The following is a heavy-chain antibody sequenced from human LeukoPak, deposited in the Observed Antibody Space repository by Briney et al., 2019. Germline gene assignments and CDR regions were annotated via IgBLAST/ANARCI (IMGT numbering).Heavy chain of an antibody. CDR3: AWSHEYYYYMDV. CDR2: ISSRGSTT. D-gene: IGHD3-16*01. CDR1: GFTFRSDE. J-gene: IGHJ6*03. V-gene: IGHV3-48*03. Sequence: SGGSLRLSCEPSGFTFRSDEMNWVRQAPGKGLEWISYISSRGSTTYYADSVKGRFTISRDNAKNSLYLQMNSPRAEATAVYYCAWSHEYYYYMDVWGKGTTVTVSS.